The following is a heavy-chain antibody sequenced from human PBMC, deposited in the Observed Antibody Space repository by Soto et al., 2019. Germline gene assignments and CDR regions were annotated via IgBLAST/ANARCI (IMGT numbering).Heavy chain of an antibody. CDR3: AHRLYGSGSYYIPGFDP. Sequence: SVPTLVNPTQTLTLTCTFSGFSLSTSGVGVGWIRQPPGKALEWLALIYWNDDKRYSPSLKSRLTITKDTSKNQVVLTMTNMDPVDTATYYCAHRLYGSGSYYIPGFDPWGQGTLVTVS. CDR1: GFSLSTSGVG. CDR2: IYWNDDK. D-gene: IGHD3-10*01. V-gene: IGHV2-5*01. J-gene: IGHJ5*02.